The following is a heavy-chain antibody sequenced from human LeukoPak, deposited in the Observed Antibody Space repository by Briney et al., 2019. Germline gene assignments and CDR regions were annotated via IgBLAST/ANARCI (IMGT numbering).Heavy chain of an antibody. V-gene: IGHV3-30*02. D-gene: IGHD1-14*01. CDR2: VRFDGSNK. CDR3: AKSLNPDAFDI. Sequence: GGSLRLSCAASGFTFRSHDMHWVRQAPGKGLEWVTFVRFDGSNKKYADSVKGRFTISRDNSKNTLSLQMISLRAEDTAVYYCAKSLNPDAFDIWGPGTMVTVS. CDR1: GFTFRSHD. J-gene: IGHJ3*02.